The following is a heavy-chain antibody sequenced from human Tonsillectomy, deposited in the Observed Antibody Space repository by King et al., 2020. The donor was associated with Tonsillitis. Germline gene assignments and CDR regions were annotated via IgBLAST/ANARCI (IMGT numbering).Heavy chain of an antibody. Sequence: VQLVESGGGLVQPGGSLRLSCAASGFTFSSYWMSWVRQAPGKGLEWVANIKGEGSDKYYFDSVGGRFTISRDNYKNSLYLEMNSLRAEDTAEYYCARVLANNIRYRSCDSWGEGTLVTVSS. CDR3: ARVLANNIRYRSCDS. V-gene: IGHV3-7*01. CDR1: GFTFSSYW. J-gene: IGHJ4*02. D-gene: IGHD4/OR15-4a*01. CDR2: IKGEGSDK.